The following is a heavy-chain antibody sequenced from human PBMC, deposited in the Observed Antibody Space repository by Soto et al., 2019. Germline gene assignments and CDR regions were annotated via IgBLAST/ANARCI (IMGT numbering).Heavy chain of an antibody. CDR2: INHSGST. V-gene: IGHV4-34*01. CDR3: ARGRKQSFIAVAGCLLDY. CDR1: GGSFMGYY. D-gene: IGHD6-19*01. J-gene: IGHJ4*02. Sequence: LSLTCAVYGGSFMGYYWSWIRQPPGKGLEWIGEINHSGSTNYNPSLKSRVTISVDTSKNQFSLKLSSVTAADTAVYYCARGRKQSFIAVAGCLLDYWGQGTLVTVSS.